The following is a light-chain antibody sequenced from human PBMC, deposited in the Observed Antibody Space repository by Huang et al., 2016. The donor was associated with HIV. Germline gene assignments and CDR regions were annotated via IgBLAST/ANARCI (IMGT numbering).Light chain of an antibody. CDR2: GSS. Sequence: ETVLTQSPGTLSLTPVDRATLSCRASHRINSDYLAWYQQTSGRAPRLLIYGSSRRAPGIPRRFSGSGSGTDFTLTITSLESEDFAVYYCQQYDNSPWTFGQGTKVET. V-gene: IGKV3-20*01. CDR3: QQYDNSPWT. CDR1: HRINSDY. J-gene: IGKJ1*01.